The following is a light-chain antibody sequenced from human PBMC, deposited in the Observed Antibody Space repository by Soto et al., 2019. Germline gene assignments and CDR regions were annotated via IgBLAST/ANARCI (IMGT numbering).Light chain of an antibody. CDR2: GTS. CDR3: HQYGASQT. CDR1: QSVRSSY. V-gene: IGKV3-20*01. J-gene: IGKJ1*01. Sequence: LKLSVGALSLYTGERATLSCRASQSVRSSYFAWYQQKPGQAPRLLIYGTSSRATGIPDRFSGSGSGTDFTLTISRLEPEDSAVYYCHQYGASQTFGHGTNV.